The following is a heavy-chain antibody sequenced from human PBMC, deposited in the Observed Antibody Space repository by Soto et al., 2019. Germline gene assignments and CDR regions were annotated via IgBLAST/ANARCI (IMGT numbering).Heavy chain of an antibody. V-gene: IGHV3-74*01. CDR3: ARVVAHYDGTYRTIDY. CDR2: INLDGSTT. J-gene: IGHJ4*02. D-gene: IGHD1-26*01. CDR1: GFSFRSYW. Sequence: GGSLRLSCSASGFSFRSYWMHWVRQAPGKGLVWVSRINLDGSTTNYADSVKGRFTISRDNAKNTVYLQMNSLRAEDTAVYYCARVVAHYDGTYRTIDYWGQGTLVTVSS.